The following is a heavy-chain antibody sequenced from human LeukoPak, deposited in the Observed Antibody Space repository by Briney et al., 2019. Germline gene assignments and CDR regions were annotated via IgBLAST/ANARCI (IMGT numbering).Heavy chain of an antibody. Sequence: PGGSLRLSXAASGFTFSSYSMNWVRQAPGKGLEWVSYISSSSSTIYYADSVKGRFTISRDNAKNSPYLQMNSLRAEDTAVYYCARGSSVGASLFDYWGRGTLVTVSS. V-gene: IGHV3-48*01. J-gene: IGHJ4*02. D-gene: IGHD1-26*01. CDR1: GFTFSSYS. CDR3: ARGSSVGASLFDY. CDR2: ISSSSSTI.